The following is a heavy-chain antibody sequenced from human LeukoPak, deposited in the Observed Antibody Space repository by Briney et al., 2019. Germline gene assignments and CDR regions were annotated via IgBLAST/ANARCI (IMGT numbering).Heavy chain of an antibody. J-gene: IGHJ5*02. D-gene: IGHD3-10*01. CDR1: GYTFTSYG. CDR2: ISAYNGNT. CDR3: ARDQVLYGSGSYSHPRDWFDP. Sequence: ASVKVSCKASGYTFTSYGISWVRQAPGQGLEWMGWISAYNGNTNYAQKLQGRVTMTTDTSTSSAYMELRSLRSDDTAVYYCARDQVLYGSGSYSHPRDWFDPWGQGTLVTVSS. V-gene: IGHV1-18*01.